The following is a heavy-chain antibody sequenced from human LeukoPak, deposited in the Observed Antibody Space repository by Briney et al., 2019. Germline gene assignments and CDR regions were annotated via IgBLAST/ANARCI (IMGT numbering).Heavy chain of an antibody. CDR3: ARQFFYYYYMDV. Sequence: SETLSLTCTVSGGSVSSSSYYWGWIRQPPGKGLEWIGEINHSGSTNYNPSLKSRVTISVDTSKNQFSLKLSSVTAADTAVYYCARQFFYYYYMDVWGKGTTVTISS. CDR2: INHSGST. CDR1: GGSVSSSSYY. V-gene: IGHV4-39*01. J-gene: IGHJ6*03.